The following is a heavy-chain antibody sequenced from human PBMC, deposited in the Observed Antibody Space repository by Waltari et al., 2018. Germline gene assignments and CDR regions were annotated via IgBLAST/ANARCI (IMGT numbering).Heavy chain of an antibody. CDR3: VRGGSRSRTSPFDY. CDR2: INPNSGGT. J-gene: IGHJ4*02. Sequence: QVQLVQSGAEVKKPGASVKVSCKASGYTFTGYYMHWVRQAPGQGLEWMGWINPNSGGTNYAQKCQGRVTMTRDTSISTAYMELSRLRSDDTAVYYCVRGGSRSRTSPFDYWGQGTLVTVSS. V-gene: IGHV1-2*02. D-gene: IGHD3-16*01. CDR1: GYTFTGYY.